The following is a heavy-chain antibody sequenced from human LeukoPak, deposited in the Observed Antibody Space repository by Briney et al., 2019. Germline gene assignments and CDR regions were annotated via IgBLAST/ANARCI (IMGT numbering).Heavy chain of an antibody. Sequence: GGSLRLSCAASGFTFSTYWMSWVRQAPGKGLEWVANIWRDGSQKNYVDSVRGRFTISRDNAKNLLYLQMNSLRAEDTAVYYCARDTYYYDSSGYLYDYWGQGTLVTVSS. CDR3: ARDTYYYDSSGYLYDY. V-gene: IGHV3-7*01. D-gene: IGHD3-22*01. CDR2: IWRDGSQK. CDR1: GFTFSTYW. J-gene: IGHJ4*02.